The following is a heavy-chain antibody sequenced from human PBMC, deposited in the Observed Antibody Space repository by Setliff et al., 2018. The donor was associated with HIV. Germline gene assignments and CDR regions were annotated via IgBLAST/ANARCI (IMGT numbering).Heavy chain of an antibody. Sequence: SGPTLVNPAQTLTLTCTFSGFSLSTGGVGLGWLRQPPGKAPECLGIIYWDDNKRYTPSLQDRLTITKDTFRHQVVLTMTNMAPEDTALYYCARLSGSFHGGKVVITTSYYFDYWGQGTLVTVSS. D-gene: IGHD3-22*01. CDR2: IYWDDNK. CDR1: GFSLSTGGVG. CDR3: ARLSGSFHGGKVVITTSYYFDY. V-gene: IGHV2-5*02. J-gene: IGHJ4*02.